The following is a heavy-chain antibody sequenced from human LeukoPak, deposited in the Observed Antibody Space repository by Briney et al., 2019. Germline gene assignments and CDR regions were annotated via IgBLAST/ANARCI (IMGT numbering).Heavy chain of an antibody. J-gene: IGHJ4*02. Sequence: SETLSLTCTVSGGSISSSSYYWGWIRQPPGKGLEWIGYIFYSGSTNYNPSLKSRVTISVDTPKNQFSLKLSSVTAADTAVYYCARESRPIYSGSYHIDYWGQGTLVTVSS. CDR2: IFYSGST. CDR3: ARESRPIYSGSYHIDY. D-gene: IGHD1-26*01. V-gene: IGHV4-61*05. CDR1: GGSISSSSYY.